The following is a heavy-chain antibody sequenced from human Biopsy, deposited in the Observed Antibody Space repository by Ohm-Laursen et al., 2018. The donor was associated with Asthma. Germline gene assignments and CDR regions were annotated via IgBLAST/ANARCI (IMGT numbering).Heavy chain of an antibody. V-gene: IGHV4-31*03. J-gene: IGHJ6*02. CDR1: GYSISNGGYY. Sequence: TLSLTCRVSGYSISNGGYYLTWVRQRPGKGLEWIGNIHHRGNTKYNPSLKSRLSFSVDTSKNQFSLKLSSVTAADTAIYFCARDYYDFWNRSVYTYFGMDVWGRGTTVVVSS. D-gene: IGHD3-3*01. CDR2: IHHRGNT. CDR3: ARDYYDFWNRSVYTYFGMDV.